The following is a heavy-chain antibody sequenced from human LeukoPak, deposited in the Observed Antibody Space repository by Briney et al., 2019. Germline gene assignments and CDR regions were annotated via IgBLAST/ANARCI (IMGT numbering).Heavy chain of an antibody. CDR2: IRYDGIKK. D-gene: IGHD2-15*01. J-gene: IGHJ4*02. V-gene: IGHV3-30*02. CDR3: AKTGSWGSSNYYFDY. CDR1: GFTFISYG. Sequence: GGSLRLSCAASGFTFISYGMHWVRQAPGRGLEWVAFIRYDGIKKYYGDSVKGRFTISRDNSKNTLYLQMNSLKAEDTAVYYCAKTGSWGSSNYYFDYWGQGTLVTVSS.